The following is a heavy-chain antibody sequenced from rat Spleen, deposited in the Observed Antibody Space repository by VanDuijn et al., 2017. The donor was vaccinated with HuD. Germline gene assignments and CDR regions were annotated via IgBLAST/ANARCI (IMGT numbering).Heavy chain of an antibody. D-gene: IGHD1-6*01. V-gene: IGHV5S23*01. CDR2: ISTGGGNT. Sequence: EVQLVESGGDLVQPGRSLKLSCAASGFTFSSYYMAWVRQAPTKGLEWVASISTGGGNTYYRDSVKGRFTTSRDNAKSTLYLQMDSLRSEDTATYYCAREADKPFHYFDYWGQGVMVTVSS. CDR1: GFTFSSYY. J-gene: IGHJ2*01. CDR3: AREADKPFHYFDY.